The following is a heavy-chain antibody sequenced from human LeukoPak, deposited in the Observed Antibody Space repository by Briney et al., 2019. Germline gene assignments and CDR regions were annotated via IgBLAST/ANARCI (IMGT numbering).Heavy chain of an antibody. V-gene: IGHV4-4*07. D-gene: IGHD2-15*01. CDR2: IYTSGST. J-gene: IGHJ4*02. CDR1: GGSISSYY. Sequence: SETLSLTCTVSGGSISSYYWSWIRKPAGKGLEWIGRIYTSGSTNYNPSLKSRVTMSVDTSKNQFSLKLSSVTAADTAVYYCAREGYCSGGSCYSVGEFDYWGQGTLVTVSS. CDR3: AREGYCSGGSCYSVGEFDY.